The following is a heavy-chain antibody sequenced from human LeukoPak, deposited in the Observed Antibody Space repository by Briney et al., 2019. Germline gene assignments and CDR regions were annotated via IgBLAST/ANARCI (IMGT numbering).Heavy chain of an antibody. Sequence: PGGSLRLSCAASGFTFSSYAMHWVRQAPGKGLEWVAVISYDGSNKYYADSVKGRFTISRDNSKNTLYLQMNSLRAEDTAVYYCARDPYSYGQTNEDFDYWGQGTLVTVSS. V-gene: IGHV3-30-3*01. D-gene: IGHD5-18*01. CDR1: GFTFSSYA. CDR2: ISYDGSNK. CDR3: ARDPYSYGQTNEDFDY. J-gene: IGHJ4*02.